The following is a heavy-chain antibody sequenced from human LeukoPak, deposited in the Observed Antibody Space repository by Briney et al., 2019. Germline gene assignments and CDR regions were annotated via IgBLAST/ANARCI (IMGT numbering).Heavy chain of an antibody. CDR3: ARHSPGPYGDYDADPPPYYYYYGMDV. CDR2: IYYSGST. V-gene: IGHV4-59*08. J-gene: IGHJ6*02. CDR1: GGSISSYY. Sequence: SETLSLTCTVSGGSISSYYWSWIRQPPGKGLEWIGYIYYSGSTNYNPSLKSRVTISVDTPKHQFSLKLSSVTAADTAVYYCARHSPGPYGDYDADPPPYYYYYGMDVWGQGTTVTVSS. D-gene: IGHD4-17*01.